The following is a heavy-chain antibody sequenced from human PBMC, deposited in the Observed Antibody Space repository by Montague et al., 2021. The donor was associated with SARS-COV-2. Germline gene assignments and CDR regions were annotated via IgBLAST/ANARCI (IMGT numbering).Heavy chain of an antibody. Sequence: SETLSLTCTVSGGSISGYYWSWIRQPPGKGLEWIGYIYYSGRTNYNPSLKSRVTISVDTSKNQFSLKLSSVTAADTAVYYCARGSRITMIVVVITDIWFDPWGQGTLVTVSS. D-gene: IGHD3-22*01. V-gene: IGHV4-59*12. CDR3: ARGSRITMIVVVITDIWFDP. CDR2: IYYSGRT. CDR1: GGSISGYY. J-gene: IGHJ5*02.